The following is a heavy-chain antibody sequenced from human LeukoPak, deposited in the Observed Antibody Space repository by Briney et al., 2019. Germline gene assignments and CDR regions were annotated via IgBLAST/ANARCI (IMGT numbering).Heavy chain of an antibody. CDR1: GFTFSDHY. Sequence: PGGSLRLSCAASGFTFSDHYMDWVRQAPGKGLEWVGRTRNKAKSYITKYAASVTGRFTISRDDSKDSLYLQMNSLKTEDTAVYYCARGVGPANYYNSGYYYGMDVWGKGTTVTVSS. CDR2: TRNKAKSYIT. CDR3: ARGVGPANYYNSGYYYGMDV. V-gene: IGHV3-72*01. D-gene: IGHD3-10*01. J-gene: IGHJ6*04.